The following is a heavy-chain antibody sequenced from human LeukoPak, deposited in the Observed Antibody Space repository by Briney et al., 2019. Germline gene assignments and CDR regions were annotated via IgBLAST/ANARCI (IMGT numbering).Heavy chain of an antibody. CDR1: GGTFSSYA. J-gene: IGHJ1*01. CDR3: ATVRRYCSGGSCYRGHAEYFQH. V-gene: IGHV1-69*06. D-gene: IGHD2-15*01. Sequence: EASVKVSCKASGGTFSSYAISWVRQAPGQGLEWMGGIIPTFGTANYAQKFQGRVTITADKSTSTAYMELSSLRSEDTAVYYCATVRRYCSGGSCYRGHAEYFQHWGQGTLVTVSS. CDR2: IIPTFGTA.